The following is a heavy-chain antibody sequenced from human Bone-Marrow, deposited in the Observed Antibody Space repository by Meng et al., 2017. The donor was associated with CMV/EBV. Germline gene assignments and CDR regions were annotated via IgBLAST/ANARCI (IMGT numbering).Heavy chain of an antibody. CDR3: TTAHSSVRDY. Sequence: GESLKISCVASGLTFSNAWMSWVRQAPGKGLEWAGRIKTNTDGATTDYPAPVKGRFTISRDDSKNTLYLQMNSLRAEDTAVYYCTTAHSSVRDYWGQGTLVTVPQ. J-gene: IGHJ4*02. CDR2: IKTNTDGATT. CDR1: GLTFSNAW. V-gene: IGHV3-15*01. D-gene: IGHD3-10*02.